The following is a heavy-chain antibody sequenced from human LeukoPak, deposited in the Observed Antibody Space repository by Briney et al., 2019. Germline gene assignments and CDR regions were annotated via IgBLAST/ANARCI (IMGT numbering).Heavy chain of an antibody. CDR1: GFTFSSYG. D-gene: IGHD3-22*01. J-gene: IGHJ4*02. V-gene: IGHV3-30*03. Sequence: GGSLRLSCAASGFTFSSYGMHWVRQAPGKGLEWVAVISYDGSNKYYADSVKGRFTISRDNSKNTLYLQMNSLRAEDTAVYYCARGSTYYDSSGQVPFDYWGQGTLVTVSS. CDR3: ARGSTYYDSSGQVPFDY. CDR2: ISYDGSNK.